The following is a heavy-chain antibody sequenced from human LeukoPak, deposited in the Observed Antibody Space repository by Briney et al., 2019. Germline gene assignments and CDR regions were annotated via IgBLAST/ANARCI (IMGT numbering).Heavy chain of an antibody. V-gene: IGHV3-21*01. CDR1: GFTFSSYS. Sequence: PGGSLRLSCAASGFTFSSYSMNWVRQAPGKGLEWVSSISSSSSYIYYADSVKGRFTISRDNAKNSLYLQMNSLRAEDTAVYYCARVHGIYMVRGVDDAFDIWGQGTMVTVSS. D-gene: IGHD3-10*01. CDR3: ARVHGIYMVRGVDDAFDI. CDR2: ISSSSSYI. J-gene: IGHJ3*02.